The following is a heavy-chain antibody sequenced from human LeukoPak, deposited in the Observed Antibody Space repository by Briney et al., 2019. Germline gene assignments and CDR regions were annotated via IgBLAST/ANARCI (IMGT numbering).Heavy chain of an antibody. CDR3: ARAPLWFGELYAFDI. CDR1: GCTFTSCG. D-gene: IGHD3-10*01. J-gene: IGHJ3*02. V-gene: IGHV1-18*04. CDR2: ISAYNGNT. Sequence: AAVTVSCNASGCTFTSCGISWVRHAPGQGLQWRGWISAYNGNTNYAQKLQGRVTMTTDTSTSTAYMELRSLRSDDTAVYYCARAPLWFGELYAFDIWGQGTMVTVSS.